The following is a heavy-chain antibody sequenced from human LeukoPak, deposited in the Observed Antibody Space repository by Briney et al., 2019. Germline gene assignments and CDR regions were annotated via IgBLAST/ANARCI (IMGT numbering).Heavy chain of an antibody. CDR1: GYTLTGYY. Sequence: ASVKVSCKASGYTLTGYYIHWVRQAPGQGLEWMGWIDPKSGGTDYAQKLQGRVTVTRDTSISTAYMELSRLRTDDTAVYYCARDKSSSWYGGVDHWGQGTLVTVSS. CDR3: ARDKSSSWYGGVDH. CDR2: IDPKSGGT. J-gene: IGHJ4*02. D-gene: IGHD6-13*01. V-gene: IGHV1-2*02.